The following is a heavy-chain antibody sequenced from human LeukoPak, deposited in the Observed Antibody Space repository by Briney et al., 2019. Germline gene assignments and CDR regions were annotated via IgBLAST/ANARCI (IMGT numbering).Heavy chain of an antibody. J-gene: IGHJ4*02. CDR2: INPNSGGT. CDR3: ARAYSSGHSTYFDY. V-gene: IGHV1-2*02. D-gene: IGHD6-19*01. CDR1: GYTFTGYY. Sequence: ASVKVSCKASGYTFTGYYMHWARQAPGQGLEWMGWINPNSGGTNYAQKFQGRVTMTRDTSISTAYMELSRLRSDDTAVYYCARAYSSGHSTYFDYWGQGTLVTVSS.